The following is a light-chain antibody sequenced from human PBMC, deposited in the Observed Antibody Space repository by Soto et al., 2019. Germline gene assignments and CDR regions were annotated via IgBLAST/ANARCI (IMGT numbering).Light chain of an antibody. Sequence: DIQMTQSPSSLSASVGDRVTITCRASQGISNFLAWYQHKPGKVPKLLIYAASTLQSGVPSRFSGSGSGTDFTLTIISLQPEDVATYYCQKYKSAPSLTFGGGTKVEIK. J-gene: IGKJ4*01. CDR2: AAS. V-gene: IGKV1-27*01. CDR1: QGISNF. CDR3: QKYKSAPSLT.